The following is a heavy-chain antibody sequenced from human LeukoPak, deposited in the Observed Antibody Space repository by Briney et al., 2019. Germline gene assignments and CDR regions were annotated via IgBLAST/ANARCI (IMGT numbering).Heavy chain of an antibody. V-gene: IGHV1-2*02. CDR1: GYTFTGYY. J-gene: IGHJ4*02. CDR2: INPNSGGT. CDR3: ARSPHILTGENFDY. Sequence: GASVKVSCKASGYTFTGYYMHWVRQAPGQGLEWMGWINPNSGGTNYAQKVQGRVTMTRDTSITTAYMEMSRLRSDDTALYYCARSPHILTGENFDYWGQGTLVTVSS. D-gene: IGHD3-9*01.